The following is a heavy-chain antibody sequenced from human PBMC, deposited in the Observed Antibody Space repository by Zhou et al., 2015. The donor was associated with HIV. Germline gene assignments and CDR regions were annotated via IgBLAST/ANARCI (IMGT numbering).Heavy chain of an antibody. CDR2: ISAYNGNT. J-gene: IGHJ4*02. Sequence: QVQLVQSGAEVKKPGASVKVSCKASGYTFTSYGISWVRQAPGQGLEWMGWISAYNGNTNYAQKLQGRVTMTTDTSTSTAYMELRSLRSDDTAVYYCARDQRITMVRGVIRYFDYVGPGNPGHRLL. D-gene: IGHD3-10*01. CDR1: GYTFTSYG. V-gene: IGHV1-18*01. CDR3: ARDQRITMVRGVIRYFDY.